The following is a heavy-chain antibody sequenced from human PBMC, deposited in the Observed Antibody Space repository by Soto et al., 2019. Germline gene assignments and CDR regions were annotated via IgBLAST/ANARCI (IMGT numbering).Heavy chain of an antibody. CDR3: ANDFWSGMNYYYGMDV. D-gene: IGHD3-3*01. CDR2: INPSGGST. V-gene: IGHV1-46*01. J-gene: IGHJ6*02. Sequence: ASVKVSCKASGYTFTSYYMHWVRQAPGQGLEWMGIINPSGGSTSYAQKFQGRVTMTRDTSTSTVYMELSSLRSEDTAVYYCANDFWSGMNYYYGMDVWGQGTTVTVSS. CDR1: GYTFTSYY.